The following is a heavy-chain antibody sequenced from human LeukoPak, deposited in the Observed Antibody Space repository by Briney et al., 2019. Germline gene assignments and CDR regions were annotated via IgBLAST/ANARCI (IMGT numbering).Heavy chain of an antibody. CDR3: IRLWFGEFI. CDR2: IKSKTDGGTT. D-gene: IGHD3-10*01. Sequence: GGSLRLSCAASGFTFSIAWMTWVRQAPGKGLEWVGRIKSKTDGGTTDYAAPVEGRFTISRDDSKNTLYLQMNSLKTEDTAVYYCIRLWFGEFIWGQGTMVSVSS. CDR1: GFTFSIAW. J-gene: IGHJ3*02. V-gene: IGHV3-15*01.